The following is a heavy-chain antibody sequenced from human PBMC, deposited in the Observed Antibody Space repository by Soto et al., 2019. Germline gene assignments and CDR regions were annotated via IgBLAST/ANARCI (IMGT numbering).Heavy chain of an antibody. CDR2: INPNSGGT. CDR1: GYTFTGYY. CDR3: ASGTIFGVVTPYYYYHGMDV. V-gene: IGHV1-2*02. Sequence: ASVKVSCKASGYTFTGYYMHWVRQAPGQGLEWMGWINPNSGGTNYAQKFQGRVTMTRDTSISTAYMELSRLRSDDTAVYYCASGTIFGVVTPYYYYHGMDVWGQGTTVTVSS. J-gene: IGHJ6*02. D-gene: IGHD3-3*01.